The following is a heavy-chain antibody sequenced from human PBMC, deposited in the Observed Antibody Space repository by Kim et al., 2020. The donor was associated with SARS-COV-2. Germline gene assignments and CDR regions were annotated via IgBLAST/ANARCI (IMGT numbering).Heavy chain of an antibody. CDR3: ARHVGYYYYYMDV. Sequence: GESLKISCKGSGYSFTSYWSGWVRQMPGKGLEWMGIIYPGDSDTRYSPSFQGQVTISADKSISTAYLQWSSLKASDTAMYYCARHVGYYYYYMDVWGKGTTVTVSS. D-gene: IGHD2-15*01. CDR1: GYSFTSYW. V-gene: IGHV5-51*01. CDR2: IYPGDSDT. J-gene: IGHJ6*03.